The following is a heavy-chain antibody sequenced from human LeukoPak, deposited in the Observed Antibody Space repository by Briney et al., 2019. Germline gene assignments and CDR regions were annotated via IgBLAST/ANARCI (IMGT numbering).Heavy chain of an antibody. V-gene: IGHV4-34*01. CDR1: GGSFSGYY. Sequence: SETLSLTCAVYGGSFSGYYWSWIRQPPGKGLEWIGEINHSGSTNYNPSLKSRVTISVDTSKNQFSLKLSSVTAADTAVYYCASSGSSWYYYYYYMGVWGKGTTVTVSS. J-gene: IGHJ6*03. D-gene: IGHD6-13*01. CDR3: ASSGSSWYYYYYYMGV. CDR2: INHSGST.